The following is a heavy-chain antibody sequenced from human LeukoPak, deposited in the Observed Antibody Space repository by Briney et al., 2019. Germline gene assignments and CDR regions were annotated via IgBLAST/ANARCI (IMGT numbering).Heavy chain of an antibody. CDR1: GYTFTSYA. V-gene: IGHV1-69*06. CDR2: IIPIFGTA. J-gene: IGHJ6*03. CDR3: ARTDYDILTGRFERDYYYMDV. Sequence: SVKVSCKASGYTFTSYAMNWVRQAPGQGLEWMGGIIPIFGTANYAQKFRGRVTITADKSTRTAYMELSSLRSEDTAVYYCARTDYDILTGRFERDYYYMDVWGKGTTVTVSS. D-gene: IGHD3-9*01.